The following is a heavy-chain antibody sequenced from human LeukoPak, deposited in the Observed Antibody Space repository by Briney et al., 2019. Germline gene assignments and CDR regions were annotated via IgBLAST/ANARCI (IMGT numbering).Heavy chain of an antibody. CDR2: INPNSGGT. CDR1: GYTFTGHY. V-gene: IGHV1-2*02. Sequence: ASVKVSCKASGYTFTGHYMHWVRQAPGQGLEWMGWINPNSGGTNYEQKFRGRVTMTRDTSSSTVYVELSRLTSDDTAVYYCARDRGPDWWGSFDFWGQGTLVTVSS. D-gene: IGHD3-16*01. CDR3: ARDRGPDWWGSFDF. J-gene: IGHJ4*02.